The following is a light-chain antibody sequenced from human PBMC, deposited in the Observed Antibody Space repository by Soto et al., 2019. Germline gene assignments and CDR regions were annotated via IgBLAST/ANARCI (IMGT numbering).Light chain of an antibody. J-gene: IGLJ1*01. CDR3: CSYAGSYTYV. Sequence: QSVLTQPRSVSGSPGQSVTISCTGTSSDVDGHNYVSWYQQHPGKAPKLMIYDVSQRPSGVPDRFSGSKSGNTASLTISGLQSEDEADYYCCSYAGSYTYVFGTGTKVTVL. CDR2: DVS. CDR1: SSDVDGHNY. V-gene: IGLV2-11*01.